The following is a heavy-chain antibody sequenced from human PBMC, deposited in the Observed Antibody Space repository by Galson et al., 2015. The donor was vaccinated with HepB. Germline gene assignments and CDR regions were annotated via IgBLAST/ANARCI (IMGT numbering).Heavy chain of an antibody. CDR3: ARTRDSSGWHVPFDY. V-gene: IGHV2-70*01. Sequence: PALVNPTQTLTLTCTFSGFSLSTSGMCVSWIRQPPGKALEWLALIDWDDDKYYSTSLKTRLTISKDTSKNQVVLTMTNMDPVDTATYYCARTRDSSGWHVPFDYWGQGTLVTVSS. J-gene: IGHJ4*02. D-gene: IGHD6-19*01. CDR2: IDWDDDK. CDR1: GFSLSTSGMC.